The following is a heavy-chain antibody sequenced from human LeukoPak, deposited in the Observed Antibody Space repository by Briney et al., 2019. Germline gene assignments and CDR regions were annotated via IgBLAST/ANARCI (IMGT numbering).Heavy chain of an antibody. CDR1: GFTFNNYA. D-gene: IGHD3-3*01. J-gene: IGHJ5*02. V-gene: IGHV3-23*01. Sequence: GGSLRLSCAASGFTFNNYAMTWVRQAPGKGLEWVSSISGRGGSTYYAVSVKGRFTLSRDNSKNTVYLQMNSLRGEDTAIYYCAKGQYDFWSGFNWFDPWGQGTLVTVSS. CDR3: AKGQYDFWSGFNWFDP. CDR2: ISGRGGST.